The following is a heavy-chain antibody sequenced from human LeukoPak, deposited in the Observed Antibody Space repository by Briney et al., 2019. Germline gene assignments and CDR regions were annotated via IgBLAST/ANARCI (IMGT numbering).Heavy chain of an antibody. CDR1: GFSFSSYS. CDR3: VKIAAD. Sequence: GGSLRLSCSASGFSFSSYSMDWVRQAPGKGLEYVSGISANGGSTYYADSVKGRFTISRDNSKNTLYLQMSSPRAEDTALYYCVKIAADWGQGALVTVSS. J-gene: IGHJ4*02. V-gene: IGHV3-64D*06. D-gene: IGHD6-13*01. CDR2: ISANGGST.